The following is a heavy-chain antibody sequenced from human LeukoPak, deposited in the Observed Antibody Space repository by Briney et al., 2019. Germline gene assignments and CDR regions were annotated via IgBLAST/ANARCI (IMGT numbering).Heavy chain of an antibody. J-gene: IGHJ4*02. CDR2: IYADGNT. CDR1: GFIVNTNY. Sequence: GGSLRLSCAASGFIVNTNYMTWVRQAPGRGLEWVSFIYADGNTYYADSVKGRFTISRDNSKNTLYLQMNSLRAEDTAVYYCAKDPLVGATIMWGQGTLVTVSS. D-gene: IGHD1-26*01. CDR3: AKDPLVGATIM. V-gene: IGHV3-53*01.